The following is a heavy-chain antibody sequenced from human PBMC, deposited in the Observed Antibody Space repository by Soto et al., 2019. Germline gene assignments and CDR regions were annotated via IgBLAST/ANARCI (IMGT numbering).Heavy chain of an antibody. Sequence: PSETLSLTCTVSGGSISSGGYYWSWIRQHPGKGLEWIGYIYYSGSTYYNPSLKSRVTISVDTSKNQFSLKLSSVTAADTAVYYCEREKQQPHHYNWFDPWGQGTLVTVSS. CDR3: EREKQQPHHYNWFDP. CDR2: IYYSGST. J-gene: IGHJ5*02. CDR1: GGSISSGGYY. D-gene: IGHD6-13*01. V-gene: IGHV4-31*03.